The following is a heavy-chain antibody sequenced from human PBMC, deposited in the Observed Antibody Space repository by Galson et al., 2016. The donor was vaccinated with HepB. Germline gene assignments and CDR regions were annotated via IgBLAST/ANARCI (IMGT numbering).Heavy chain of an antibody. CDR3: AKDVEGSAPYYFDH. J-gene: IGHJ4*02. D-gene: IGHD5-24*01. Sequence: SLRLSCAASGFTFINYGMNWVRQAPGKELEWVALISDDGRDKEYEDSVKGRFTISRDNSNNTLYPQMNSLKPEDTARYYCAKDVEGSAPYYFDHWGQGSLVIVSS. CDR1: GFTFINYG. CDR2: ISDDGRDK. V-gene: IGHV3-30*18.